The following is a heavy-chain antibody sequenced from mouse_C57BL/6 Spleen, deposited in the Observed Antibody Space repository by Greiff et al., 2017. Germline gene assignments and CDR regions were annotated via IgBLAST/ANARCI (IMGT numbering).Heavy chain of an antibody. CDR1: GFTFSDYY. CDR3: ARGDPYYYAMDY. V-gene: IGHV5-16*01. CDR2: INYDGSST. Sequence: EVQVVESEGGLVQPGSSMQLSCTASGFTFSDYYMAWFRQVPEKGLEWVANINYDGSSTYYLDSLKSRFIISRDNAKNILYLQMSSLKSEDTATYYCARGDPYYYAMDYWGQGTSVTVSS. D-gene: IGHD3-3*01. J-gene: IGHJ4*01.